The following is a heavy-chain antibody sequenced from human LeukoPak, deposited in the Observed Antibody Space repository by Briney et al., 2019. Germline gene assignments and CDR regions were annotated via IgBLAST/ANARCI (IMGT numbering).Heavy chain of an antibody. CDR2: IGGST. V-gene: IGHV3-23*01. D-gene: IGHD6-19*01. J-gene: IGHJ4*02. Sequence: GGSLRLSCAASGFTFSSYWMSWVRQAPGKGLEWVSAIGGSTYYADSVKGRFTISRDNSENTLYLQMNSLRAEDTAVYYCAKQYSGGWYYFDYWGQGTLVTVSS. CDR1: GFTFSSYW. CDR3: AKQYSGGWYYFDY.